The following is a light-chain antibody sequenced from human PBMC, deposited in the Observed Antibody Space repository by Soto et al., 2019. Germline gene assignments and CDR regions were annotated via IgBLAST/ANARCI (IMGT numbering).Light chain of an antibody. CDR2: NND. CDR1: SSNLGSHT. J-gene: IGLJ2*01. V-gene: IGLV1-44*01. Sequence: QLVLTQPPSASGTPGQRVTISCSGSSSNLGSHTVNWYQQLPGTAPKVFIYNNDERPSGVPDRVSGSKSGTSASLAISGLQSEDEADYYCAAWDDGLNGVVFGGGTKLTVL. CDR3: AAWDDGLNGVV.